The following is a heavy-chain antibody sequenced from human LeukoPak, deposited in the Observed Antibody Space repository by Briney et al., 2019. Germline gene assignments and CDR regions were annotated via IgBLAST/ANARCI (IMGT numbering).Heavy chain of an antibody. V-gene: IGHV3-48*01. CDR3: ARGRPKGVTIGGGH. Sequence: PGGSLRLSRVASVFTLSSYSMNWVRPAPGKGLEWVSYISSSSSTIYYADTVKGRFTISRDNAKKSLYLQINRLRAEDTAGYYFARGRPKGVTIGGGHWGQGTLVTVSS. D-gene: IGHD3-3*01. CDR2: ISSSSSTI. J-gene: IGHJ4*02. CDR1: VFTLSSYS.